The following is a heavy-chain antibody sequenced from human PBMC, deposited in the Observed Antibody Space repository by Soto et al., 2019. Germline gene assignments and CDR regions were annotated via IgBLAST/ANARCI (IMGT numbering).Heavy chain of an antibody. CDR1: GFTVSSNY. CDR3: ERRRDYYDSSALF. V-gene: IGHV3-53*01. Sequence: QPGGSLRLSCAASGFTVSSNYMSRVRQAPGKGLEWVPVIYSGGSTYYADSVKGRFTISRDNSKNTLYLQMNSLRAEDKAVYYCERRRDYYDSSALFWGQGTMVTVSS. J-gene: IGHJ3*01. D-gene: IGHD3-22*01. CDR2: IYSGGST.